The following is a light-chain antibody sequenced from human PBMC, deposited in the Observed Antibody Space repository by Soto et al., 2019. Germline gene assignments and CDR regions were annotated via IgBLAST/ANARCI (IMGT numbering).Light chain of an antibody. CDR1: SSDVGGYNY. CDR3: SSYTSSDTSV. CDR2: EVS. Sequence: QSALTQPASVSGSPGQSITISCTGTSSDVGGYNYVSWYQQHPGEAPKLMIYEVSNQPSGVSNRFSGSKSGNMASLTISGPQAEDEADYYCSSYTSSDTSVFGTGTKVTVL. J-gene: IGLJ1*01. V-gene: IGLV2-14*01.